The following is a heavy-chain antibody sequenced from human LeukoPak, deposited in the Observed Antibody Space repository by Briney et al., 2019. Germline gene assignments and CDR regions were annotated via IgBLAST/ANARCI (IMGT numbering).Heavy chain of an antibody. Sequence: ISGSGAGTYYPDSVKGRFTISRDNSKNTLYLQMHSLRAEDTAVYYCAKDSGSYGGYYYYGMDVWGQGTTVTVSS. CDR3: AKDSGSYGGYYYYGMDV. CDR2: ISGSGAGT. V-gene: IGHV3-23*01. D-gene: IGHD1-26*01. J-gene: IGHJ6*02.